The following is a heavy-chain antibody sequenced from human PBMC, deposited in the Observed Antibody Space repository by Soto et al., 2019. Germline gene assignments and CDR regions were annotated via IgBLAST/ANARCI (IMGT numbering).Heavy chain of an antibody. CDR2: IYYSGST. CDR1: GGSISSSSYY. D-gene: IGHD3-16*02. V-gene: IGHV4-39*01. Sequence: PSETLSLTCTVSGGSISSSSYYWGWIRQPPGKGLEWSGSIYYSGSTYYNPSLKSRVTISVDTSNNQFSLKLSSVTAADTAVYYCARHPPDYDYIWGSYRPFDYWGQGTLVTVSS. CDR3: ARHPPDYDYIWGSYRPFDY. J-gene: IGHJ4*02.